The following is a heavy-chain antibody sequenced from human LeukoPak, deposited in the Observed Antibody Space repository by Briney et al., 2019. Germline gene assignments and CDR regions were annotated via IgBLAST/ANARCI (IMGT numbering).Heavy chain of an antibody. V-gene: IGHV3-53*01. CDR1: GFTVSSNY. CDR3: AKGIALNMRHYYYYYYMDV. J-gene: IGHJ6*03. Sequence: HTGGSLRLSCAASGFTVSSNYMSWVRQAPGKGLEWVSVIYSGGSTYYADSVKGRFTISRDNSKNTLYLQMNSLRAEDTAVYYCAKGIALNMRHYYYYYYMDVWGKGTTVTVSS. D-gene: IGHD3-16*02. CDR2: IYSGGST.